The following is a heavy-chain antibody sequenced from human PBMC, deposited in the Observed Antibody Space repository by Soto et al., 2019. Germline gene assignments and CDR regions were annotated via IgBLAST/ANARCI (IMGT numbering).Heavy chain of an antibody. CDR3: ASGGTTVNRRFDF. J-gene: IGHJ4*02. D-gene: IGHD4-4*01. V-gene: IGHV1-69*13. Sequence: ASVKVSCQASGYTFTSYGISWVRQAPGQGLELMGGIIPILDTTDYAQKFQGRVTFTADESTSTVYMELSSLTSEDTAVYYCASGGTTVNRRFDFWGQGTLVTVSS. CDR1: GYTFTSYG. CDR2: IIPILDTT.